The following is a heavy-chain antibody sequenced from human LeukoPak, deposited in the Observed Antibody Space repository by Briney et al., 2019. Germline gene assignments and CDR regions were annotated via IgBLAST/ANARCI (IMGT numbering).Heavy chain of an antibody. J-gene: IGHJ6*03. D-gene: IGHD4-11*01. CDR1: GGSISSYY. V-gene: IGHV4-4*07. CDR2: VYTSGST. Sequence: SETLSLTCTVSGGSISSYYWSWIRQPAGKGLEWIGRVYTSGSTNYNPSLKSRVTMSVDTSKNQFSLKLSSVTAADTAVYYCARDGFTVRSYYYYYMDVWGKGTTVTVSS. CDR3: ARDGFTVRSYYYYYMDV.